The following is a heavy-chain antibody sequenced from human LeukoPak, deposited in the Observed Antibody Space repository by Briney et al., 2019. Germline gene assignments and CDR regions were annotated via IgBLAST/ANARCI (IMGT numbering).Heavy chain of an antibody. Sequence: GESLQISCQGSGYSFTSYWIGWVRQVPGKGLEYMGIIYPGDSATRYSPSFQGPFTISADKSISTAYLQWSSLKASDTAMYYCARQGRAAAGDLDYWGQGTLVTVSS. D-gene: IGHD6-13*01. J-gene: IGHJ4*02. CDR3: ARQGRAAAGDLDY. V-gene: IGHV5-51*01. CDR2: IYPGDSAT. CDR1: GYSFTSYW.